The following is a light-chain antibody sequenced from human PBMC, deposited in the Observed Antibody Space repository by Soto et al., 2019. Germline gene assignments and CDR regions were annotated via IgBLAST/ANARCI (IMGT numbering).Light chain of an antibody. CDR2: AAS. V-gene: IGKV1-27*01. CDR3: QKYNSAPWL. Sequence: DIQMTQSPASLSASVGDRVTITCRASQVINNYLAWYQQKPGKVPKLLIYAASTLQSGVPFRFSGSGSRTDFTLTIRRQQPEDVATYYCQKYNSAPWLFGQGTKVEI. J-gene: IGKJ1*01. CDR1: QVINNY.